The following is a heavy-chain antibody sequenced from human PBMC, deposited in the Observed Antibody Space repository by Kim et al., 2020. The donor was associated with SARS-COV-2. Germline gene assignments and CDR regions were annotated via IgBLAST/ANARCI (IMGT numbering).Heavy chain of an antibody. Sequence: GGSLRLSCTPSGFTFSSDTMTWVRQAPGKGLDWVSGVSGDGGRTDYADSVKGRFTISRDNSKNTLYLQMNSLRAEDTAVYYCAKVGFGELLSPFDHWGQGTLVTVSS. CDR1: GFTFSSDT. J-gene: IGHJ4*02. D-gene: IGHD3-10*01. CDR2: VSGDGGRT. CDR3: AKVGFGELLSPFDH. V-gene: IGHV3-23*01.